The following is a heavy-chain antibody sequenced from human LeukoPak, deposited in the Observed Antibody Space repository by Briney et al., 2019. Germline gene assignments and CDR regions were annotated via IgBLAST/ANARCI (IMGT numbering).Heavy chain of an antibody. CDR1: GGSISSGSYY. D-gene: IGHD3/OR15-3a*01. J-gene: IGHJ4*02. CDR3: ARDQTLGLGPNYFDY. Sequence: SETLSLTCTVSGGSISSGSYYWGWIRQPPGKGLEWIGSSYHSGSTYYNPSLKSRVTISVDTSKNQFSLRLSSVTAADTAVYYCARDQTLGLGPNYFDYWGQGTLVTVSS. CDR2: SYHSGST. V-gene: IGHV4-39*07.